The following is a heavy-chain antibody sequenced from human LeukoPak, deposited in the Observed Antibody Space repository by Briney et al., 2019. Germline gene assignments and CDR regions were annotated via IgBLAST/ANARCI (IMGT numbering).Heavy chain of an antibody. J-gene: IGHJ4*02. CDR1: GGSISSYY. Sequence: PSETLSLTCTVSGGSISSYYWSWIRQPAGKGLEWIGRIYTSGSTNYNPSLKSRVTMSVDTSKNQFSLKLSSVTAADTAVYYCARSSPTIFAVVIILDYWGQGTLVTVSS. V-gene: IGHV4-4*07. CDR2: IYTSGST. CDR3: ARSSPTIFAVVIILDY. D-gene: IGHD3-3*01.